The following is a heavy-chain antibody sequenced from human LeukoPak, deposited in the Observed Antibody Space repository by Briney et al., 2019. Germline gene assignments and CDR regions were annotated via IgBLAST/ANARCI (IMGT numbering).Heavy chain of an antibody. Sequence: SETLSLTCTVSGGSISSSIYYWGWIRQPPGKGLEWIGSTDYSGGAFYNPSLESRVTISVDTSKNQFSLKLSSVTAADTALYYCARDRANYADYRHAFDIWGQGTMVTVSS. CDR3: ARDRANYADYRHAFDI. V-gene: IGHV4-39*02. J-gene: IGHJ3*02. CDR2: TDYSGGA. D-gene: IGHD4-17*01. CDR1: GGSISSSIYY.